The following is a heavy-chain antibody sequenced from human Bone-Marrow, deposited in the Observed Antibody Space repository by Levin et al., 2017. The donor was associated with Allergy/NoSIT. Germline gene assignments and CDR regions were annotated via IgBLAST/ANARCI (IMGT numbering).Heavy chain of an antibody. Sequence: PSETLSLTCTVSGGSISSSSYYWGWIRQPPGKGLEWIGSIYYSGSTYYNPSLKSRVTISVDTSKNQFSLKLSSVTAADTAVYYCASDINSNFGWFDPWGQGTLVTVSS. D-gene: IGHD4-11*01. CDR3: ASDINSNFGWFDP. J-gene: IGHJ5*02. CDR1: GGSISSSSYY. CDR2: IYYSGST. V-gene: IGHV4-39*07.